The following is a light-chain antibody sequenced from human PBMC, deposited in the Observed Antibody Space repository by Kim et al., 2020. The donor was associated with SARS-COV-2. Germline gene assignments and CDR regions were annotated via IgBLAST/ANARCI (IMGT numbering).Light chain of an antibody. CDR2: QDN. V-gene: IGLV3-1*01. CDR3: QAWDSSTEV. J-gene: IGLJ2*01. Sequence: SYELTQPPSVSVSPGQTASITCSGDKLGDKYACWYQQKPGQSPVLVIYQDNKRPSGIPERFSGSNSGNTATLTISGTQAMDEADYYCQAWDSSTEVFGGGTKRTVL. CDR1: KLGDKY.